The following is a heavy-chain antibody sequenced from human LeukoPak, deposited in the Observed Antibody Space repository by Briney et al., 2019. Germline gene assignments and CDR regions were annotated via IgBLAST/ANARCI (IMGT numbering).Heavy chain of an antibody. CDR1: GGSISSYY. Sequence: TSETLSLTCTVSGGSISSYYWSWIRQPPGKGLEWIGYLYYSGSTNYNPSLKSRVTISVDTSKNQFSLKLSSVTAADTAVYYCARIMVRSNMDVWGKGTTVTVSS. CDR2: LYYSGST. D-gene: IGHD3-10*01. CDR3: ARIMVRSNMDV. J-gene: IGHJ6*03. V-gene: IGHV4-59*01.